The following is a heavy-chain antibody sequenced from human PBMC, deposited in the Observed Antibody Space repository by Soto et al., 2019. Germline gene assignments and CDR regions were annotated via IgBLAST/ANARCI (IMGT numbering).Heavy chain of an antibody. V-gene: IGHV1-2*02. Sequence: QVQLVQSGAEVKQPGASVKVSCKASGYTFTGYYMHWVRQAPGQGLEWMGWINPNSGGTNYAQKCQGRVTMTRDTSITTAYMELSRLRSDDTAVYYCATSLVRGVITSIDYWGQGTLVTVSS. D-gene: IGHD3-10*01. CDR3: ATSLVRGVITSIDY. CDR1: GYTFTGYY. CDR2: INPNSGGT. J-gene: IGHJ4*02.